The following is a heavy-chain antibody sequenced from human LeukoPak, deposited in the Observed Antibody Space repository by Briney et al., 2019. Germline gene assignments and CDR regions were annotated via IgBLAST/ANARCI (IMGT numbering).Heavy chain of an antibody. CDR3: AKDHESDGYPCLDH. V-gene: IGHV3-23*01. CDR2: IDPSGVDT. CDR1: GFTFSSYA. D-gene: IGHD3-22*01. Sequence: PGGSPRLSCAVSGFTFSSYAMSWVRQAPGKGLDWVSAIDPSGVDTFYADSVRGRFTISRDNSKNTLYLQMNSLRAEDTAVYYCAKDHESDGYPCLDHWGLGTLVTVSS. J-gene: IGHJ4*02.